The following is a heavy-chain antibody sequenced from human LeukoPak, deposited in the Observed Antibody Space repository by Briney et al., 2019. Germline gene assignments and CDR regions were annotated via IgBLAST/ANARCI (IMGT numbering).Heavy chain of an antibody. CDR3: TRDAKGDYFGAGSSRYYFDY. J-gene: IGHJ4*02. CDR1: GFAFCDYA. CDR2: IRSKPYGETT. Sequence: GGSLRLSCSASGFAFCDYAMIWFRQAPGKGLEWVGFIRSKPYGETTEYAASVQGRFTISRDDSKSISYLQMNSLKTEDTAVYYCTRDAKGDYFGAGSSRYYFDYWGQGTLVTVSS. D-gene: IGHD3-10*01. V-gene: IGHV3-49*03.